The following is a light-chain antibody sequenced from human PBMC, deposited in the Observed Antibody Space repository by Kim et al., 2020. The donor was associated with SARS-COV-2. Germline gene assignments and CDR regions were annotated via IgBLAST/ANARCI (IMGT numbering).Light chain of an antibody. CDR3: SSYTSSSTLAV. V-gene: IGLV2-14*03. CDR1: SSDVGGYNY. CDR2: DVS. J-gene: IGLJ2*01. Sequence: QSITISCPGTSSDVGGYNYVSWYQQHPGKAPKLMIYDVSNRPSGVSNRFSGSKSGNTASLTISGLQAEDEADYYCSSYTSSSTLAVFGGGTQLTVL.